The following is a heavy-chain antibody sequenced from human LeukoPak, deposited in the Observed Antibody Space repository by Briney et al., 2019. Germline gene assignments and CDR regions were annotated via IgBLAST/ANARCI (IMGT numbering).Heavy chain of an antibody. D-gene: IGHD1-26*01. CDR3: AKWEVIVGAITGTPRGPLDY. V-gene: IGHV3-53*01. Sequence: GGSLRLSCAASGLVVSSNCMSWVRQAPGKGLEWVSVIYSDGSPNYADSVKGRFTISRDTSKNTLYLQMNSLRAGDTAVYYCAKWEVIVGAITGTPRGPLDYWGQGTLVTVSS. J-gene: IGHJ4*02. CDR2: IYSDGSP. CDR1: GLVVSSNC.